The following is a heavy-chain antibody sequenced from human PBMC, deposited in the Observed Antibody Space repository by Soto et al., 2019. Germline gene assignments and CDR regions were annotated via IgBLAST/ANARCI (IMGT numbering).Heavy chain of an antibody. D-gene: IGHD2-15*01. CDR1: GYTFTNYD. CDR3: ARVPPDVESDPIGYNWFDP. V-gene: IGHV1-8*01. Sequence: QVQLVQSGAEVKKPGASVKVSCKASGYTFTNYDINWVRQAPGQGLEWMGWMNPKSGNTGYAQKFQGRVTMTRSTSISTAYMELSSLRAEDTAIYYCARVPPDVESDPIGYNWFDPWGQGTLFTVSS. CDR2: MNPKSGNT. J-gene: IGHJ5*02.